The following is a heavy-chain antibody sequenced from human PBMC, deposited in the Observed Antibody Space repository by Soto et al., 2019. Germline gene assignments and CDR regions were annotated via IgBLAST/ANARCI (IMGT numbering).Heavy chain of an antibody. Sequence: SETLSLTCTVSGGSISSGDYYWSWIRQHPGKDLEWIGYIHNSGTTYYIPPLKSRVTMSVDTSKNQLSLKVTSVTAEDTAVYYCARDQTEGGLYFQHWGQGTLVTVSS. CDR1: GGSISSGDYY. CDR3: ARDQTEGGLYFQH. D-gene: IGHD3-16*01. V-gene: IGHV4-31*03. J-gene: IGHJ1*01. CDR2: IHNSGTT.